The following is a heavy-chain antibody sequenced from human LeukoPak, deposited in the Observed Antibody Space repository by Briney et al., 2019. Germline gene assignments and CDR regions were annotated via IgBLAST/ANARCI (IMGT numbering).Heavy chain of an antibody. CDR1: GGTFSSYA. CDR3: ARRGGCISTSCNLDY. D-gene: IGHD2-2*01. V-gene: IGHV1-69*05. Sequence: SVKVSCKASGGTFSSYAISWVRQAPGQGLEWMGGIIPIFGTANYAQKFQGRVTMTRDTSTSTVYMDLSSLRSEDTAIYYCARRGGCISTSCNLDYWGQGTLVTVSS. CDR2: IIPIFGTA. J-gene: IGHJ4*02.